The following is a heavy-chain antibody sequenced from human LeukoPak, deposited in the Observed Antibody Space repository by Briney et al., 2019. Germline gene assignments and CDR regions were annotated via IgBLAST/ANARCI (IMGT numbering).Heavy chain of an antibody. J-gene: IGHJ4*02. D-gene: IGHD3-22*01. CDR3: ARSPGYYYDSSGCFDY. Sequence: GASVKVSCKASGYTFTGYYMHWVRQAPGQGLEWMGRINPNSGGTNYAQKLQGRVTMTTDTSTSTAYMELRSLRSDDTAVYYCARSPGYYYDSSGCFDYWGQGTLVTVSS. CDR1: GYTFTGYY. CDR2: INPNSGGT. V-gene: IGHV1-2*06.